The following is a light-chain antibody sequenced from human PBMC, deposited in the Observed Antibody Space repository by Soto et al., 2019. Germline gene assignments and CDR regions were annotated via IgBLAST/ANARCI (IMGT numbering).Light chain of an antibody. Sequence: DIQMNQSPSTLSASVGDRVTITCRASQSIGTWLAWYQQKPGKAPKLLIYDASSLESGVPSRFSGSGSGTEFTLTISSLQPDDFATYHCQQYNNYSWTFGQGTKVDI. CDR1: QSIGTW. CDR2: DAS. J-gene: IGKJ1*01. CDR3: QQYNNYSWT. V-gene: IGKV1-5*01.